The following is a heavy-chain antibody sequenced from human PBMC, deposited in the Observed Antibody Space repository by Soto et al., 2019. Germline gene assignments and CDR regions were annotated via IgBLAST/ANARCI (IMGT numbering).Heavy chain of an antibody. D-gene: IGHD1-26*01. J-gene: IGHJ4*02. CDR3: ARSGGWGRGRYYGSFDY. V-gene: IGHV4-61*01. CDR2: IYYSGST. Sequence: PSETLSLTCTVSGFSVSSGSYHWSWIRQPPGKEREWIGYIYYSGSTNYNPSLKSRVTRSVDTSKNQFSLKLSSVTAADTAVYYCARSGGWGRGRYYGSFDYWRQGTLVTVSS. CDR1: GFSVSSGSYH.